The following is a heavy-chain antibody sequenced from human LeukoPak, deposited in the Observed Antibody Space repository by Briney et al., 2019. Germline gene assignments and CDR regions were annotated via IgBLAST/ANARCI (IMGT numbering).Heavy chain of an antibody. J-gene: IGHJ6*02. CDR1: GFTFSDYY. CDR2: ITGSSSTI. D-gene: IGHD2-15*01. Sequence: KPGGSLRLSCVASGFTFSDYYTSWIRQAPGKGLECVSYITGSSSTIYYAESVKGRFTVSRDNAKNSLYLQMNSLSAEDTAVYYCARIRGRYSCALDVWGQGITVTVSS. CDR3: ARIRGRYSCALDV. V-gene: IGHV3-11*01.